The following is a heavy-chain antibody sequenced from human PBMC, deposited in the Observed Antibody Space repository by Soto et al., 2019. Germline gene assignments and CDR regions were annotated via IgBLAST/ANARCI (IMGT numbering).Heavy chain of an antibody. CDR1: GGTFSSHA. CDR3: AREYSSSFWGAFDI. D-gene: IGHD6-6*01. J-gene: IGHJ3*02. V-gene: IGHV1-69*06. CDR2: IIPIFGTA. Sequence: SVNVSCKASGGTFSSHAISWVRQAPGQGLEWMGGIIPIFGTANYAQKFQGRVTITADKSTSTASMELSSLRSEDMAVYYCAREYSSSFWGAFDIWGPGTMVTVS.